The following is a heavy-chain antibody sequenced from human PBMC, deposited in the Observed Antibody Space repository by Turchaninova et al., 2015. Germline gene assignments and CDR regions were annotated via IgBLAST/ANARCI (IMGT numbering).Heavy chain of an antibody. Sequence: QVQLQQWGAGLLKPSETLSLTCAVDGGSFSGYYWSWIRQPPGKGLEWIGEINHSGSTNYNPSLKRRVTISVDTSKNQFSLKLSSVTAADTAVYYCARAIARYFDYWGQGTLDTVSS. J-gene: IGHJ4*02. CDR3: ARAIARYFDY. D-gene: IGHD3-22*01. V-gene: IGHV4-34*01. CDR1: GGSFSGYY. CDR2: INHSGST.